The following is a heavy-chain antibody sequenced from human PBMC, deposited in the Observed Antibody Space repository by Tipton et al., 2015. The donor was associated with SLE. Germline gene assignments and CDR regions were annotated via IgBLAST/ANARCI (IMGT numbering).Heavy chain of an antibody. J-gene: IGHJ4*02. CDR2: ISRSSSSI. CDR3: ARSLASAGSTPLDY. CDR1: GFIFSDYS. D-gene: IGHD6-13*01. Sequence: SLRLSCAASGFIFSDYSMNWVRQAPGKGLEWVSSISRSSSSIYYAGSVKGRFTISRDNAKNSLFLEMNSLRAEDTAVYYCARSLASAGSTPLDYWGQGTLVTVSS. V-gene: IGHV3-21*03.